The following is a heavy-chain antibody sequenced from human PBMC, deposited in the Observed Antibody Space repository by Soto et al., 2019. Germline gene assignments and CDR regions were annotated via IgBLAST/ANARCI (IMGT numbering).Heavy chain of an antibody. Sequence: GGSLRLSCAASGFTFSSYGMHWVRQAPGKGLEWVAVISYDGSNKYYADSVKGRFTISRDNSKNTLYLQMNSLRSEDTAVYYCAGLLTGTTGLYYYGMDVWGQGTTVTVSS. J-gene: IGHJ6*02. D-gene: IGHD1-7*01. CDR2: ISYDGSNK. CDR1: GFTFSSYG. CDR3: AGLLTGTTGLYYYGMDV. V-gene: IGHV3-30*03.